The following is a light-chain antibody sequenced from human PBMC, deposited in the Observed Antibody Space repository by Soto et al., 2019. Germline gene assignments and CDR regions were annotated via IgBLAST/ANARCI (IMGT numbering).Light chain of an antibody. CDR3: QQSHITTLFT. J-gene: IGKJ2*01. V-gene: IGKV1-39*01. Sequence: DIQMTQSPSSLSASIGDRVTITCRASQNINSHLNWYQQKPGKAPKVVIYAASRLQSGVPSRFSGSGSGTEFTLTISSLEPEDFATYYCQQSHITTLFTFGKGTKLEIQ. CDR2: AAS. CDR1: QNINSH.